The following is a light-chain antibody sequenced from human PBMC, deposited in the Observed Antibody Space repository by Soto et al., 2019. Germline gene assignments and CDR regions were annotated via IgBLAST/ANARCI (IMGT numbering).Light chain of an antibody. J-gene: IGLJ2*01. CDR2: EVS. V-gene: IGLV2-8*01. CDR3: SSYAGSNNLV. CDR1: SSDVGGYYS. Sequence: QSVLTQPPSASGSPGQSVTISCTGTSSDVGGYYSVSWYQQHPGKAPKLIIYEVSKRPSGVPDRFSASKSDNTASLTVSGLQAEDEADYYCSSYAGSNNLVFGGGTQLTVL.